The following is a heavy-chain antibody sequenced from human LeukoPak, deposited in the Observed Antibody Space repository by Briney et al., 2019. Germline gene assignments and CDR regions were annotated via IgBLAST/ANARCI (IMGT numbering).Heavy chain of an antibody. CDR1: GYTFTGYY. V-gene: IGHV1-2*02. Sequence: ASVKVSCKASGYTFTGYYMHWVRQAPGRGLEWMGWINPNSGGTNYAQKFQGRVTMTRDTSISTAYMELSRLRSDDTAVYYCARVYGELINVVFDYWGQGTLVTVSS. CDR2: INPNSGGT. J-gene: IGHJ4*02. CDR3: ARVYGELINVVFDY. D-gene: IGHD3-10*02.